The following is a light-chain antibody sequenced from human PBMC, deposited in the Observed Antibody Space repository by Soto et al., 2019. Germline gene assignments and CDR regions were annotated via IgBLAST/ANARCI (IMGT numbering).Light chain of an antibody. CDR1: SSDVGGYNY. V-gene: IGLV2-8*01. CDR2: EVS. Sequence: QYALTQPPSASGSPGQSVTISCTGTSSDVGGYNYVSWYQQHPGKAPKLMIYEVSKRPSGVPDRFSGSKSGNTASLTVSGVQAEDEADYYCSSYAGSNNYVFGTGTKLTVL. CDR3: SSYAGSNNYV. J-gene: IGLJ1*01.